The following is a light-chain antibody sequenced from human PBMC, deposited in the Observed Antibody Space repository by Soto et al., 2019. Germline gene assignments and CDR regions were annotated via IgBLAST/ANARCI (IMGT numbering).Light chain of an antibody. CDR2: GAS. V-gene: IGKV1-9*01. CDR3: QQLHSFVLT. Sequence: IQLTQSPSSLSASIGDRVTITCRASQDISIYLAWYQQKSGEAPRLLISGASTLQSGVPSRFSGSRSGTDFTLTIRGLQPEDFATYYCQQLHSFVLTFGGGTKVEMK. CDR1: QDISIY. J-gene: IGKJ4*01.